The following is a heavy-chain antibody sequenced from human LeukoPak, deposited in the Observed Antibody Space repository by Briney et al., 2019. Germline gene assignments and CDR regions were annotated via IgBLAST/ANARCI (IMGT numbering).Heavy chain of an antibody. CDR2: FSGSAGST. CDR3: AKRPSTSWYDDAFDI. J-gene: IGHJ3*02. Sequence: GGSLRLSCAAAGFSFSTYSMNWVRQTPGKGLEWVSAFSGSAGSTYYADSVKGRFTISRDNSKNTLYLQMDSLRAEDTAVYYCAKRPSTSWYDDAFDIWGQGTMVTVSS. D-gene: IGHD6-13*01. V-gene: IGHV3-23*01. CDR1: GFSFSTYS.